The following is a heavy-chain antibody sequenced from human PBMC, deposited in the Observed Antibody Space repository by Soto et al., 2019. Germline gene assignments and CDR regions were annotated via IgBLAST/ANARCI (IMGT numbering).Heavy chain of an antibody. CDR3: ASGRAVAGTVLDY. CDR1: GFTFSSYA. D-gene: IGHD6-19*01. J-gene: IGHJ4*02. CDR2: ISYDGSNK. Sequence: HPGGSLRLSCAASGFTFSSYAMHWVRQAPGKGLEWVAVISYDGSNKYYADSVKGRFTISRDNSKNTLYLQMNSLRAEDTAVYYCASGRAVAGTVLDYWGQGTLVTVSS. V-gene: IGHV3-30-3*01.